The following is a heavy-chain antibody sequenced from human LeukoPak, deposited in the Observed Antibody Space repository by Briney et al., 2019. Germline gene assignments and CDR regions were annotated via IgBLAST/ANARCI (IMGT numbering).Heavy chain of an antibody. CDR1: GGSISSGSYF. J-gene: IGHJ4*02. CDR3: ARHPSVAGTRGGFDY. Sequence: SETLSLTCTVSGGSISSGSYFWSWIRQPAGKGLEWIGRINTSGSTNYNPSLKSRVTISVDTSKNQFSLKLTSVTAADTAVYYCARHPSVAGTRGGFDYWGQGTLVTVSS. V-gene: IGHV4-61*02. CDR2: INTSGST. D-gene: IGHD6-19*01.